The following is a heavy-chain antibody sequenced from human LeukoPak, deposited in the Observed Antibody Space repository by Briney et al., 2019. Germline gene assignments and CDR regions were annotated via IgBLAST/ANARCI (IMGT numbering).Heavy chain of an antibody. D-gene: IGHD3-22*01. Sequence: SETLSLTCTVSGVSITGSHYYWGWIRQPPGKGLQWIGSVYYSGSTYYSPSLKSRVTISMDTSKNQFSLKLSSVTAADTAVYYCAVLPATDTYYYDSIGYYRPGVHWGQGTLVSVSS. V-gene: IGHV4-39*07. J-gene: IGHJ4*02. CDR3: AVLPATDTYYYDSIGYYRPGVH. CDR1: GVSITGSHYY. CDR2: VYYSGST.